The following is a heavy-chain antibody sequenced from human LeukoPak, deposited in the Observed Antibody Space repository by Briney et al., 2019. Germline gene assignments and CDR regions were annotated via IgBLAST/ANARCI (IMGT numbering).Heavy chain of an antibody. J-gene: IGHJ5*01. CDR2: LYSGGDI. D-gene: IGHD3-10*01. V-gene: IGHV3-66*02. CDR3: ARHLGWFDS. Sequence: GGSLRLSCAASGFSVSSNYMSWLRQAPGKGLEWVSLLYSGGDIDYADSVKGRFTVSRDNFKNTQYLQMNSLRPEDTAVYYCARHLGWFDSWGQGTLVTVSS. CDR1: GFSVSSNY.